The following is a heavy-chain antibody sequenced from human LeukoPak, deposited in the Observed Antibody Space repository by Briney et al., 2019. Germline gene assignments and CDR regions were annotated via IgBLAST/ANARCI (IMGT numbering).Heavy chain of an antibody. CDR3: AKVETSGGANCYALDY. CDR2: ISGSDGST. CDR1: GFTFSSYA. Sequence: TGGSLRLSCAASGFTFSSYAMTWVRQAPDKGLGWVSAISGSDGSTYYADSVKGRFTISRDDSQNTLYLQMNSLSAEDTAVYYCAKVETSGGANCYALDYWGQGTLVTVSS. D-gene: IGHD2-2*01. J-gene: IGHJ4*02. V-gene: IGHV3-23*01.